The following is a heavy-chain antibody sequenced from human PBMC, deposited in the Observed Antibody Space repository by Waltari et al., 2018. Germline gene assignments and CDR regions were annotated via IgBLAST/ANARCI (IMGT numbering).Heavy chain of an antibody. D-gene: IGHD6-13*01. Sequence: QVQLQESGPGLLKPSETLSLTCTVSGGSVSGYYWTWVRQPPGKGLEWLAFSYSSGSAAYNPSLRRRRTISIDTAKNHCSLKMTSMTAADTAVYYCARQGLGSTWDYSLDYWGQGTLVTVSS. CDR2: SYSSGSA. J-gene: IGHJ4*02. CDR1: GGSVSGYY. V-gene: IGHV4-59*02. CDR3: ARQGLGSTWDYSLDY.